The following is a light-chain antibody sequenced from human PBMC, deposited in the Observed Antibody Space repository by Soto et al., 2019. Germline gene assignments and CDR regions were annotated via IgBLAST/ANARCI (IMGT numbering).Light chain of an antibody. CDR1: QSGSSTY. CDR2: GAS. Sequence: EIVWTQSPGTLSLSPGERATLSCRASQSGSSTYVAWYQQKPGQPPSLLIHGASSRAAGIPDRFSGSGSGTVSTISISRLEPEDFAFYYCQQYGRSPTFGQGTKVEIK. J-gene: IGKJ1*01. CDR3: QQYGRSPT. V-gene: IGKV3-20*01.